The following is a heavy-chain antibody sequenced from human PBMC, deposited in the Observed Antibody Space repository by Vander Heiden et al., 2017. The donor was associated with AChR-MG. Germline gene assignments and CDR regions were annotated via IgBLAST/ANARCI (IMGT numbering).Heavy chain of an antibody. CDR3: ARGEVIPAAEDYSYYYGLDV. D-gene: IGHD2-2*01. CDR2: LSSSGTVI. Sequence: VQLVESGGGLVQPGGSLRLSCAASGFSFPTYEMHLVRQTPGTGLVWVSFLSSSGTVIYYADSGKGRFTISRDNAKSSLNLQMDSLRAEDTAVYYCARGEVIPAAEDYSYYYGLDVWGQGTTVTVSS. CDR1: GFSFPTYE. V-gene: IGHV3-48*03. J-gene: IGHJ6*02.